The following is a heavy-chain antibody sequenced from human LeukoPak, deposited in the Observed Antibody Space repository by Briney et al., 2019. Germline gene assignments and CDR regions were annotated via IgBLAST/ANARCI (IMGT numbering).Heavy chain of an antibody. CDR1: GGSFSGYY. J-gene: IGHJ5*02. D-gene: IGHD2-15*01. CDR3: ARGTNLNRWYNWFDP. Sequence: SETLSLTCAVYGGSFSGYYWSWIRQPPGKGLEWIGEINHSGSTNYNPSLKSRVTISVDTSKNQFSLKLSSVTAADTAVYYCARGTNLNRWYNWFDPWGQGTLVTVSS. CDR2: INHSGST. V-gene: IGHV4-34*01.